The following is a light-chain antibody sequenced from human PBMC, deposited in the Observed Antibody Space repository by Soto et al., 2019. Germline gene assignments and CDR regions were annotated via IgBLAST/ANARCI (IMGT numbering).Light chain of an antibody. CDR1: SSDVGGYNY. CDR2: EAS. V-gene: IGLV2-8*01. Sequence: QSALTQPPSASGSPGQSVTISCTGTSSDVGGYNYVSWYQQHPGKAPKLMIYEASKRPSGVPDRFSGSKSGNTASPTVSGLQPEDEADYYCSSYAGSNNLVFGGGTKVTVL. J-gene: IGLJ3*02. CDR3: SSYAGSNNLV.